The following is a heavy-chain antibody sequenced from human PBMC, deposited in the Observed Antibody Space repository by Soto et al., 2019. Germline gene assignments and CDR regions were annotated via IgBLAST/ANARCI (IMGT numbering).Heavy chain of an antibody. Sequence: GGSLRLSCAASGFTFSGSAMHWVRQASGKGLEWVGRIRSKANSYATAYAASVKGRFTISRDDSKNTAYLQMNSLKTEDTAVYYCTRHGWDYCTNGVCYINWGQGTLVTVSS. V-gene: IGHV3-73*01. J-gene: IGHJ4*02. CDR1: GFTFSGSA. CDR2: IRSKANSYAT. CDR3: TRHGWDYCTNGVCYIN. D-gene: IGHD2-8*01.